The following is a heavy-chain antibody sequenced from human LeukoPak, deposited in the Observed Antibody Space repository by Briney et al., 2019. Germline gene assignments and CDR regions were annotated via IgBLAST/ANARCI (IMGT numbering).Heavy chain of an antibody. J-gene: IGHJ4*02. Sequence: GVSLRLFCAASGFTFSRYSMNWVPQAPGKGLECVSSISSSSSSYIYYADSVKGRFTISRDNAKNSLYLQMNSLRAEDTAVYYCARDLDYGDPSDYWGQGTLVTVSS. CDR1: GFTFSRYS. V-gene: IGHV3-21*01. CDR2: ISSSSSSYI. D-gene: IGHD4-17*01. CDR3: ARDLDYGDPSDY.